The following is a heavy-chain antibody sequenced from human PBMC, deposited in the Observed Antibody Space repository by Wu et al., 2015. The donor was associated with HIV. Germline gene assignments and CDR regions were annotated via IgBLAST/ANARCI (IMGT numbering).Heavy chain of an antibody. D-gene: IGHD5-12*01. Sequence: QVQLVQSGAEVKKPGSSVKVSCKASGGSFSRSGISWVRQAPGQGLEWMGGIVPVYNIPNYAEKFQDRVTITADRSTSTAYMELSSLRSADTAIYYCARGRYSGYDSPRVYYYYMDVWGLGTTVIVSS. V-gene: IGHV1-69*10. CDR3: ARGRYSGYDSPRVYYYYMDV. J-gene: IGHJ6*03. CDR1: GGSFSRSG. CDR2: IVPVYNIP.